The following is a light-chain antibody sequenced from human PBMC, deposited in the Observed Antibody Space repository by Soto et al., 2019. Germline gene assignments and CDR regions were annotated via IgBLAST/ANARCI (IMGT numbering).Light chain of an antibody. J-gene: IGKJ4*01. Sequence: DIQLTQSPSSLSASVGDRVTITCRASQAISSYLAWYQQKPGKGPELLIYATSTLQSGAPSRCSGSGSGTDFTLTISNLQPEDVATYYCHKYNHAPTFGGGTKVEIK. CDR2: ATS. CDR3: HKYNHAPT. V-gene: IGKV1-27*01. CDR1: QAISSY.